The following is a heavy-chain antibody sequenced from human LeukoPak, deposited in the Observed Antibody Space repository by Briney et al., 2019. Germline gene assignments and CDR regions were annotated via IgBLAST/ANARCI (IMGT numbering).Heavy chain of an antibody. CDR2: INHSGST. Sequence: SETLSLTCAVYGGSFSGYYWSWIRQPPGKGLEWIGEINHSGSTNNNPSLKSRVTISVDTSKNQFSLKPSSVTAADTAVYYCARGLGMITFGGVRTRGNWFDPWGQGTLVTVSS. CDR1: GGSFSGYY. J-gene: IGHJ5*02. D-gene: IGHD3-16*01. CDR3: ARGLGMITFGGVRTRGNWFDP. V-gene: IGHV4-34*01.